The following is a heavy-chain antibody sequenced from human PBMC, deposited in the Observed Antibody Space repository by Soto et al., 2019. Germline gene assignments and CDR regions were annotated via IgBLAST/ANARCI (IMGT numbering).Heavy chain of an antibody. Sequence: SETLSLTCTVSGGSISSGGYYWSWIRQHPGKGLEWIGYIYYSGSTYYNPSLKSRVTISLDTSKNQFSLNLSSVTAADTAVYYCARTHYSDRSGTDYWGQGTLVTVSS. V-gene: IGHV4-30-4*08. CDR1: GGSISSGGYY. D-gene: IGHD3-22*01. CDR2: IYYSGST. J-gene: IGHJ4*02. CDR3: ARTHYSDRSGTDY.